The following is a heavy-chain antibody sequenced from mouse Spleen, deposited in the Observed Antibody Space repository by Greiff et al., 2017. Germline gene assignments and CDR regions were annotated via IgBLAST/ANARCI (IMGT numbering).Heavy chain of an antibody. CDR3: TRRDGYYAMDY. Sequence: LQQPGSELVRPGASVKLSCKASGYTFTSYWMHWVKQRPGQGLEWIGNIYPGSGSTNYDEKFKSKATLTVDTSSSTAYMQLSSLTSEDSAVYYCTRRDGYYAMDYWGQGTSVTVSS. CDR2: IYPGSGST. J-gene: IGHJ4*01. CDR1: GYTFTSYW. D-gene: IGHD2-3*01. V-gene: IGHV1S22*01.